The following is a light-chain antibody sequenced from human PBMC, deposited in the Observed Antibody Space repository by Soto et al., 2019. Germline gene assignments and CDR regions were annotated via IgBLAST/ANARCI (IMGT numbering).Light chain of an antibody. CDR2: DVS. Sequence: DIQMTQFPSTLSASVGDRVTMTCRASQNIGSWLAWYQQKPGKAPKVLIYDVSNLETGVPSRFSGSGSGTEFTLTISSLQPDDFATYYCQQYNTYWTFGQGTKVEIK. J-gene: IGKJ1*01. V-gene: IGKV1-5*01. CDR3: QQYNTYWT. CDR1: QNIGSW.